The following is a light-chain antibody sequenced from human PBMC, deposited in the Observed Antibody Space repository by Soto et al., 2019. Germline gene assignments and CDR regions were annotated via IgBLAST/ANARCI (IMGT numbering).Light chain of an antibody. CDR2: KVD. V-gene: IGLV2-14*01. CDR3: SSYTTVPSPQWV. Sequence: QSVLTQPASVSGSPGQSITIPCSGRSSDLGGLNYVSWYQQHPGKVPKLIIYKVDNRPSGISDRFSASKSGNTASLTISGLQAEVEAHYYCSSYTTVPSPQWVFAGGTKVTVL. J-gene: IGLJ3*02. CDR1: SSDLGGLNY.